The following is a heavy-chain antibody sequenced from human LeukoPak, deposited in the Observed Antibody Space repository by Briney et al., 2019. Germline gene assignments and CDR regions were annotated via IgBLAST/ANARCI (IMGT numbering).Heavy chain of an antibody. CDR3: ARAKGYYDSSGSEY. V-gene: IGHV1-2*02. D-gene: IGHD3-22*01. CDR2: INPYSGGT. CDR1: GYSFTDYY. Sequence: ASVKVSCKTSGYSFTDYYMHWVRQAPGQGLGWMGWINPYSGGTSSAQKFQGRVTMTRDTSISTVYMQVSWLTSDDTAIYYCARAKGYYDSSGSEYWGQGTLVTVSS. J-gene: IGHJ4*02.